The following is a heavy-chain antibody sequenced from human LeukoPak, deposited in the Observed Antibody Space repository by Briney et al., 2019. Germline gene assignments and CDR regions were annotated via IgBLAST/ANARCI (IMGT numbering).Heavy chain of an antibody. V-gene: IGHV3-23*01. Sequence: GGSLRLSCAASGFTFGSYAMSWVRQAPGKGLEWVSAISGSGGSTYYADSVKGRFTISRDNSKNTLYLQMNSLRAEDTAVYYCAKDSVVVTAIRVGYYFDYWGQGTLVTVSS. CDR1: GFTFGSYA. J-gene: IGHJ4*02. D-gene: IGHD2-21*02. CDR2: ISGSGGST. CDR3: AKDSVVVTAIRVGYYFDY.